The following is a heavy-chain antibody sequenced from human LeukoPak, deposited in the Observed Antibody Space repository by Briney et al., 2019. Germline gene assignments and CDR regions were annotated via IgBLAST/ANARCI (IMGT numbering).Heavy chain of an antibody. D-gene: IGHD2-21*01. Sequence: SETLSLTCTVSGGSINSYYWGWIRQPPGRGLEWIGSIYYSGSTYYNPSLKSRVTISVDTSKNQFSLKLSSVTAADTAVYYCARSGEDDYWGQGTLVTVSS. J-gene: IGHJ4*02. CDR1: GGSINSYY. V-gene: IGHV4-39*01. CDR3: ARSGEDDY. CDR2: IYYSGST.